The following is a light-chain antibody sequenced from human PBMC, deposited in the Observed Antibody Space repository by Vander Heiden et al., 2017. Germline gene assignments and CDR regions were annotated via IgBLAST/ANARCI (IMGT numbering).Light chain of an antibody. CDR1: QSLLHSDGKTY. CDR2: EVS. J-gene: IGKJ1*01. Sequence: DIVVTQSPRSLSVTPGQPASLSCKSSQSLLHSDGKTYMYWHLQKPGQAPQRLIYEVSHRFSAVPDRFSGRGSGTDFTLSISRVDAADVGVYYCRQSKALPLTFGQGTQVEIK. V-gene: IGKV2D-29*01. CDR3: RQSKALPLT.